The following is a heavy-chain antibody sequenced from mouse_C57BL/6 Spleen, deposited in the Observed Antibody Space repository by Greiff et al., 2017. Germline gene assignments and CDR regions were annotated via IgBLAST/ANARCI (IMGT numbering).Heavy chain of an antibody. J-gene: IGHJ2*01. CDR3: ARQGSYYGSLDY. CDR1: GYAFSSSW. V-gene: IGHV1-82*01. D-gene: IGHD1-1*01. CDR2: IYPGDGDT. Sequence: VQLKESGPELVKPGASVKISCKASGYAFSSSWMNWVKQRPGKGLEWIGRIYPGDGDTNYNGKFKGKATLTADKSSSTAYMQRSSLTSEDSAVYFCARQGSYYGSLDYWGQGTTLTVSS.